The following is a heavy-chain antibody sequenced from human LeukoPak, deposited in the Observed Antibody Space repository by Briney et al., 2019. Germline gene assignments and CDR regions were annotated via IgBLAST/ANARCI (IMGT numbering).Heavy chain of an antibody. CDR2: IKEDGNEK. CDR1: EFTLSSYW. D-gene: IGHD3-16*01. CDR3: ARFARLYY. Sequence: GGSLRLSCTASEFTLSSYWMSWVRQAPGKGVEWGANIKEDGNEKYYVDSVKGRFTIPRDNAKAALYLQMNSLRAVETAVYDCARFARLYYWGQETLVTVSS. V-gene: IGHV3-7*01. J-gene: IGHJ4*02.